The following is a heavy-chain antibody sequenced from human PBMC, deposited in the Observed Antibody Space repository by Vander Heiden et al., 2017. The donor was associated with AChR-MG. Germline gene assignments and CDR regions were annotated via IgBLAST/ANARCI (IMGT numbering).Heavy chain of an antibody. CDR3: ARGARVAVRRNYCYYYMDV. V-gene: IGHV1-8*01. J-gene: IGHJ6*03. CDR2: MNPSRGNT. Sequence: QVQLVQSGAEVKKPGASVKVSCKASGYTFTSYDINWVRQATGQGLEWMGWMNPSRGNTGYAQKFQGRVTMTRNTSISTAYMELSSLRSEDTAVYYCARGARVAVRRNYCYYYMDVWGKGTTVTVSS. CDR1: GYTFTSYD. D-gene: IGHD2-21*01.